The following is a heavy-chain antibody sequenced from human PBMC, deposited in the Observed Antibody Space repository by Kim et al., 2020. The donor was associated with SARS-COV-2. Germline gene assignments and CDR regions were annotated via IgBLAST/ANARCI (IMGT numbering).Heavy chain of an antibody. CDR1: GFTFSSYA. CDR2: ISGSGGST. Sequence: GGSLRLSCAASGFTFSSYAMSWVRQAPGKGLEWVSAISGSGGSTYYADSVKGRFTISRDNSKNTLYLQMNSLRAEDTAVYYCAKENYDSSGYYYSLVYEEETNFDYWGQGTLVTVSS. D-gene: IGHD3-22*01. CDR3: AKENYDSSGYYYSLVYEEETNFDY. J-gene: IGHJ4*02. V-gene: IGHV3-23*01.